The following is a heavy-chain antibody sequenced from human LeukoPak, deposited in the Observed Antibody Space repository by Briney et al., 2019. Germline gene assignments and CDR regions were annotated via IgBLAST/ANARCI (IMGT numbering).Heavy chain of an antibody. Sequence: GGSLRLSCSASGFTFSSYWMHWVRQAPGKGLVWVSRINSDGSSTSYADSVKGRFTISRDNAKNTLYLQMNSLRAEDTAVYYCARTERFGECDYWGQGTLVTVSS. D-gene: IGHD3-10*01. V-gene: IGHV3-74*01. CDR1: GFTFSSYW. CDR2: INSDGSST. J-gene: IGHJ4*02. CDR3: ARTERFGECDY.